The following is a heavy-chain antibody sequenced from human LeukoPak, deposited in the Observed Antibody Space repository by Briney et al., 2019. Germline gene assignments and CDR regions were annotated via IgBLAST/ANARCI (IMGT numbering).Heavy chain of an antibody. CDR3: ARVPGDAPLFDY. D-gene: IGHD2-21*01. CDR1: GGSISSYY. J-gene: IGHJ4*02. V-gene: IGHV4-59*01. CDR2: IYYSGST. Sequence: KTSETLSLTCTVSGGSISSYYWSWIRQPPGKGLEWIGYIYYSGSTNYNPSLRSRVTISVDTSKNQFSLKLSSVTAADTAVYYCARVPGDAPLFDYWGQGTLVTV.